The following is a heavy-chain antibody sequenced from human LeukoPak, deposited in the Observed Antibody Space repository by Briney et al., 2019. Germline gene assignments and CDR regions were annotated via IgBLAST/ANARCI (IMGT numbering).Heavy chain of an antibody. V-gene: IGHV4-34*01. J-gene: IGHJ4*02. CDR2: INHSGST. CDR3: ARSFYDFWSGYYRSCYFDY. CDR1: GGSFSGYY. D-gene: IGHD3-3*01. Sequence: SETLSLTCAVYGGSFSGYYWSWIRQPPGKGLEWIGEINHSGSTNYNPSLKSRVTISVDTSKNQFSLKLSSVTAADTAVYYCARSFYDFWSGYYRSCYFDYWGQGTLVTVSS.